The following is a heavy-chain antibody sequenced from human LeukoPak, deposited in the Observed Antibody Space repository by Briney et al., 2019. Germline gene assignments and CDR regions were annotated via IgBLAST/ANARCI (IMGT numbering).Heavy chain of an antibody. D-gene: IGHD3-10*01. Sequence: SETLSPTCAVYGRSFSGYYWSWIRPPPGKGLEWIGEINHSGSTNYNPSLKSRVTISVDTSKNQFSLKLSSVTAADTAVYYCARATSWGSGRPLVRGYYFDYWGQGTLVTVSS. CDR2: INHSGST. V-gene: IGHV4-34*01. CDR3: ARATSWGSGRPLVRGYYFDY. J-gene: IGHJ4*02. CDR1: GRSFSGYY.